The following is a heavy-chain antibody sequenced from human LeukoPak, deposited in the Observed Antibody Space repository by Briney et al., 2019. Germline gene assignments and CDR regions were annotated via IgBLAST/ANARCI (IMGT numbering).Heavy chain of an antibody. CDR1: GASMSNSF. J-gene: IGHJ4*02. CDR2: IYRSGRT. Sequence: PSETLSLTCTVSGASMSNSFWRWLRQPAGKGLEWIGRIYRSGRTNYNPSLKSRVTLSMDTSNNQFSLKLTSVTAADTALYYCARARAGCGGTCSFDYWGQGTLVTVSS. V-gene: IGHV4-4*07. D-gene: IGHD2-15*01. CDR3: ARARAGCGGTCSFDY.